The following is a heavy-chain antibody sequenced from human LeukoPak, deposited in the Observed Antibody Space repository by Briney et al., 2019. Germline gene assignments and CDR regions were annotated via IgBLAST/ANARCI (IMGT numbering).Heavy chain of an antibody. CDR3: ARQAGWGSYPRRDDYYYYMDV. V-gene: IGHV5-51*01. CDR2: IYPGDSDT. Sequence: GESLKTSCKGSGYSFTSYWLGWVRQMPGKGLEWMGIIYPGDSDTRYSPSFQGQVTISADKSISTAYLQWSSLKASDTAMYYCARQAGWGSYPRRDDYYYYMDVWGKGTTVTVPS. CDR1: GYSFTSYW. J-gene: IGHJ6*03. D-gene: IGHD3-16*02.